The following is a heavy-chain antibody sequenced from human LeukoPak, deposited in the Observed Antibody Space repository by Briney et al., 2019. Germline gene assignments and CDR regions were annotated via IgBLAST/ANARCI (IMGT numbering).Heavy chain of an antibody. J-gene: IGHJ3*02. CDR3: ARDALKGPGSYRYAFDT. CDR2: LYTGGST. Sequence: SETLSLTCTVSGGSISSYYWSWIRQPAGKGLEWIGRLYTGGSTKYNPSLKSRVTISVDTSKNQFSLKLTSVTASDTAVYYCARDALKGPGSYRYAFDTWGQGTMVTVSS. D-gene: IGHD1-26*01. V-gene: IGHV4-4*07. CDR1: GGSISSYY.